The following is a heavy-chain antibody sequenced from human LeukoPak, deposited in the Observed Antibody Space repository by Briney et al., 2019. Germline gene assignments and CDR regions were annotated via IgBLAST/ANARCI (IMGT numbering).Heavy chain of an antibody. CDR2: ISGSGGST. CDR1: GFTFSSYA. Sequence: GGSLRLSRAASGFTFSSYAMSWVRQAPRKGLEWVSAISGSGGSTYYADSVKGRFTISRDNSKNTLYLQMNSLRAEDTAVYYCAKDDPRYYGMDVWGQGTTVTVSS. CDR3: AKDDPRYYGMDV. V-gene: IGHV3-23*01. J-gene: IGHJ6*02.